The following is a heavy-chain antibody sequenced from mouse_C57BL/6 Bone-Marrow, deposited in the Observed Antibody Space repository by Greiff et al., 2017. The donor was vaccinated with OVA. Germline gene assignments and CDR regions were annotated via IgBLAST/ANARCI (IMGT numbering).Heavy chain of an antibody. J-gene: IGHJ1*03. V-gene: IGHV2-2*01. CDR1: GFSLTSYG. Sequence: QVQLQQSGPGLVQPSQSLSITCPVSGFSLTSYGVHWVRQSPGKGLEWLGVIWSGGSTDYNAAFISRLSISKDNSKSQVFFKMNSLQADDTAIYYCARKPYGSSYWYFDVWGTGTTVTVSS. CDR3: ARKPYGSSYWYFDV. CDR2: IWSGGST. D-gene: IGHD1-1*01.